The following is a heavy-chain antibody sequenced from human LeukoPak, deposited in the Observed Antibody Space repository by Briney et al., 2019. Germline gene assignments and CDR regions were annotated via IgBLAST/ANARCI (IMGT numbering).Heavy chain of an antibody. D-gene: IGHD6-19*01. CDR1: GGSISTYY. J-gene: IGHJ4*02. CDR2: IYYNGAT. Sequence: SSETLSLTCTVSGGSISTYYWSWIRQPPGKGLEWIGYIYYNGATDYNPSLKSRVTISVDTSKNEFSLKLSSVTAADTALYYCARRTVTNGWFRIDYWGQGSLVIVSS. V-gene: IGHV4-59*08. CDR3: ARRTVTNGWFRIDY.